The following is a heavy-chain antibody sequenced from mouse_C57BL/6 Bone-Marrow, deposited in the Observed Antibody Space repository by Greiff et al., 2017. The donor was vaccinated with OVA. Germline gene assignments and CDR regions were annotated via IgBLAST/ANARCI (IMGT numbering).Heavy chain of an antibody. V-gene: IGHV1-82*01. CDR3: ARRWDDD. CDR2: IYPGDGDT. J-gene: IGHJ2*01. CDR1: GYAFSSSW. D-gene: IGHD4-1*01. Sequence: QVQLKESGPELVKPGASVKISCKASGYAFSSSWMNWVKQRPGKGLEWIGRIYPGDGDTNYNGKFKGKATLTADKSSSTAYMQLSSLTSEDSAVYFCARRWDDDWGQGTTLTVSS.